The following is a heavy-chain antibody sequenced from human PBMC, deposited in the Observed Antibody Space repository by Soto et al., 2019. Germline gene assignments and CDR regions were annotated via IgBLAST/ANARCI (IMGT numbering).Heavy chain of an antibody. J-gene: IGHJ5*02. Sequence: GGSLRLACAASGFTFSRYAMSWVRQAPGKGLDWVSAISGSGGSTYYADSVKGRFTISRYNSKNTLSLQMNSLSAEEPAVHYCAKDPYSAVGWYRSNWFDPSGQGTLLTV. D-gene: IGHD6-19*01. CDR3: AKDPYSAVGWYRSNWFDP. CDR1: GFTFSRYA. CDR2: ISGSGGST. V-gene: IGHV3-23*01.